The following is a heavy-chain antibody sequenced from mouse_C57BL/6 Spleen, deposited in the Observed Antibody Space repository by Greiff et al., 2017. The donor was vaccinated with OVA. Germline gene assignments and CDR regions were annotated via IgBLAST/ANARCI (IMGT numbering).Heavy chain of an antibody. J-gene: IGHJ3*01. Sequence: EVQVVESGGGLVKPGGSLTLSCAASGFTFSDYGMHWVRQAPEPGLEWVAYISSGSSTIYYADTVKGRFTITRYNATNPLFLQMTSRSSEYTAMYYCGEDCGSSYWFAYWGQGTLVTVSA. CDR3: GEDCGSSYWFAY. CDR1: GFTFSDYG. D-gene: IGHD1-1*01. V-gene: IGHV5-17*01. CDR2: ISSGSSTI.